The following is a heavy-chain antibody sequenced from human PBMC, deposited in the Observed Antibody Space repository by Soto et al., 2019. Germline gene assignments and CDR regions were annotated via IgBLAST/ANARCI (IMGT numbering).Heavy chain of an antibody. CDR2: ISAYNGHT. CDR3: ARDVPFDYDFWSGYRDVFDD. CDR1: GYTFTSYG. Sequence: QVQLVQSGAEVKKPGASVKVSCKASGYTFTSYGISWVRQAPGQGLEWMGWISAYNGHTNYAQKLQGRVTMTTDTSTSTAYMERRSLRSDDTAVYYCARDVPFDYDFWSGYRDVFDDWGQGTLGTVSS. V-gene: IGHV1-18*01. J-gene: IGHJ4*02. D-gene: IGHD3-3*01.